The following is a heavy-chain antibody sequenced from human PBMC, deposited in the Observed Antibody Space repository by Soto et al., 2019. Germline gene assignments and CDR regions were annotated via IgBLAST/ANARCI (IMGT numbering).Heavy chain of an antibody. V-gene: IGHV3-23*01. J-gene: IGHJ6*02. CDR2: ISGSGDDT. D-gene: IGHD6-19*01. CDR1: GFTFSTYA. CDR3: AKVDRYSSGWSYYAPEYYYYGMDV. Sequence: EVQLLESGGGLVQPGGSLRLSCAASGFTFSTYALSWVRQSPGTGLEWVSAISGSGDDTYYTHSVKGRFTISRDNSKNTLSLQMDSLRVEDTATDYCAKVDRYSSGWSYYAPEYYYYGMDVWGQGTTVTVSS.